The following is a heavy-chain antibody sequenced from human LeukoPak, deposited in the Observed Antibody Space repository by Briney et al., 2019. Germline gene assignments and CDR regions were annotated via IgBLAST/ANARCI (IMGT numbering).Heavy chain of an antibody. CDR1: GGSFSGYY. D-gene: IGHD2-2*01. J-gene: IGHJ4*02. Sequence: SETLSLTCAVYGGSFSGYYWSWIRQPPGKGLEWIGEINHSGSTNYNPSLKSRVTISVDTSKNQFSLKLSSVTAADTAVYYCARHYLGSAKDWGQGTLVTVSS. CDR2: INHSGST. V-gene: IGHV4-34*01. CDR3: ARHYLGSAKD.